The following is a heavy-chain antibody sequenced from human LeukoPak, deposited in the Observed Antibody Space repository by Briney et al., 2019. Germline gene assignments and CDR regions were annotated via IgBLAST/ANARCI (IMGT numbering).Heavy chain of an antibody. V-gene: IGHV1-2*02. CDR2: INPNSGGT. CDR3: ARDMGVVVAAESDY. J-gene: IGHJ4*02. D-gene: IGHD2-15*01. Sequence: ASVKVSCKASGCTFTGYYMHWVRQAPGQGLEWMGWINPNSGGTNYAQKFQGRVTMTRDTSISTAYMELSRLRSDDTAVYYCARDMGVVVAAESDYWGQGTLVTVSS. CDR1: GCTFTGYY.